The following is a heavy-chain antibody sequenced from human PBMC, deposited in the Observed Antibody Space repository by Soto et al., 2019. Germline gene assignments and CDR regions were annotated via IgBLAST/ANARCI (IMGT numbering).Heavy chain of an antibody. J-gene: IGHJ4*02. V-gene: IGHV4-31*03. CDR1: GVSMSTSAYY. CDR2: IYYSGST. D-gene: IGHD6-19*01. Sequence: QVQLQESGPGLVKSSQTLSLTCTVSGVSMSTSAYYWSWIRQHPGKGLEWIGYIYYSGSTFYNPSLQSRVIISVDTSKRQFSLKMTSVAAADTAVYYCARHVSAVGRRGYFDHWGQGTLVTVSP. CDR3: ARHVSAVGRRGYFDH.